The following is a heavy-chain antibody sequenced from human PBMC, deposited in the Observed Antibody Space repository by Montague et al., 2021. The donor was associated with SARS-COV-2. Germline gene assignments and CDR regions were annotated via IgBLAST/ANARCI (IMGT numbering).Heavy chain of an antibody. J-gene: IGHJ1*01. CDR1: GDSINGGSYY. Sequence: TLSLTCTVSGDSINGGSYYWSWIRQPAGKGLEWIGRIYTSGRTNYNPSLRSRINMSLDTSKSRFSLNLTSVTAADTAVYYCAGPEWPKHWGQGALVTVSS. CDR3: AGPEWPKH. D-gene: IGHD2-8*01. V-gene: IGHV4-61*02. CDR2: IYTSGRT.